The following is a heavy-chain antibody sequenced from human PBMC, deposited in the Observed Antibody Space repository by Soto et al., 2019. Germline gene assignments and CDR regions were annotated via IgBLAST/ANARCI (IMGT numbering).Heavy chain of an antibody. Sequence: SSVKVSCKASGGTFSSYTISWVRQPPGQGLEWMGRIIPILGIANYAQKFQCRVTITADKSTSTAYMVLSSLRSEDTAVYYCARDLWNVPSAYQHPDTFDNYMVAWGKGATVTVSS. V-gene: IGHV1-69*04. D-gene: IGHD2-2*01. J-gene: IGHJ6*03. CDR2: IIPILGIA. CDR3: ARDLWNVPSAYQHPDTFDNYMVA. CDR1: GGTFSSYT.